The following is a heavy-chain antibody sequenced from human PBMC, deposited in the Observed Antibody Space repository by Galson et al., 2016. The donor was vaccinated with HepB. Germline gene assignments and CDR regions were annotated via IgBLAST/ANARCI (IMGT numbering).Heavy chain of an antibody. CDR2: ISEGGANT. V-gene: IGHV3-23*01. J-gene: IGHJ4*02. Sequence: SLRLSCAASGFSFSSYAINWVRQAPGKGLEWVSAISEGGANTYYADAVKGRFTISRDNFKSTVYLEMNSLRADDTAVYYCAKDNGSGSFILYFLDHWGQGTLVTVS. CDR3: AKDNGSGSFILYFLDH. CDR1: GFSFSSYA. D-gene: IGHD3-10*01.